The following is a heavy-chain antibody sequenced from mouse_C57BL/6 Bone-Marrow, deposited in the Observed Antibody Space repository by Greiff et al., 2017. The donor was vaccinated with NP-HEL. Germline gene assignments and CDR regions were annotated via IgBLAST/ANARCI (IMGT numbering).Heavy chain of an antibody. D-gene: IGHD3-2*02. CDR2: ISDGGSYT. CDR3: ARDSSGYYLGY. CDR1: GFTFSSYA. V-gene: IGHV5-4*01. J-gene: IGHJ2*01. Sequence: EVMLVESGGGLVKPGGSLKLSCAASGFTFSSYAMSWVRQTPEKRLEWVATISDGGSYTYYPDNVKGRFTISRDNAKNNLYLQMSHLKSEDTAMYYCARDSSGYYLGYWGQGTTLTVSS.